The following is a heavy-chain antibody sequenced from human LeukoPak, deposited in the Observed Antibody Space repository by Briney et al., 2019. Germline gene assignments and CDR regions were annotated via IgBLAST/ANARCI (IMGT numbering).Heavy chain of an antibody. V-gene: IGHV1-18*04. CDR3: ARAWGSIAVAAIDY. D-gene: IGHD6-19*01. CDR1: GYTFTSYG. CDR2: ISAYNGNT. Sequence: ASVKVSYKASGYTFTSYGISWVRQAPGQGLEWMGWISAYNGNTNYAQKLQGRVTMTTDTSTSTAYMELRSLRSDDTAVYYCARAWGSIAVAAIDYWGQGTLVTVSS. J-gene: IGHJ4*02.